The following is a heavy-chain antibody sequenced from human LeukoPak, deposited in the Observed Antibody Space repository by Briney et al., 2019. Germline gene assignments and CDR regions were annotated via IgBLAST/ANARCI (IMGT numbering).Heavy chain of an antibody. CDR1: GGSFSGYY. CDR2: INHSGST. J-gene: IGHJ5*02. D-gene: IGHD6-13*01. Sequence: PSETLSLTCAVYGGSFSGYYWSWIRQPPGKGLEWIGEINHSGSTNYNPSLKSRVTISVDTSKNQFSLKLRSVTAADTAVYYCARKEGGQLVNTRRWFDPWGQGTLVTVS. V-gene: IGHV4-34*01. CDR3: ARKEGGQLVNTRRWFDP.